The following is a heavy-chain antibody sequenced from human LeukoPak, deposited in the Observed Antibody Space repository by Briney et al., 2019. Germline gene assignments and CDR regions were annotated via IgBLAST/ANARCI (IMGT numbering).Heavy chain of an antibody. Sequence: GGSLRLSCAASGFTFSSYAMSWVRQAPGKGLEWVSAISGSGGSTYYADSVKGRFTISRDNSKNTLYLQMNSLRAEDTAVYYCAKGPRSSWTYNWFDPWGLGTLVTVSS. CDR3: AKGPRSSWTYNWFDP. J-gene: IGHJ5*02. D-gene: IGHD6-13*01. V-gene: IGHV3-23*01. CDR1: GFTFSSYA. CDR2: ISGSGGST.